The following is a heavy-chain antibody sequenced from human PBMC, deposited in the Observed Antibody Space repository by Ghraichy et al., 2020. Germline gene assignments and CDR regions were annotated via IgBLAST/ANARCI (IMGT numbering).Heavy chain of an antibody. CDR3: ARDNPQYYDYVWGSYRYSSYFDY. CDR2: IYYSGST. Sequence: SETLSLTCTVSGGSISSYYWSWIRQPPGKGLEWIGYIYYSGSTNYNPSLKSRVTISVDTSKNQFSLKLSSVTAADTAVYYCARDNPQYYDYVWGSYRYSSYFDYWGQGTLVTVSS. D-gene: IGHD3-16*02. V-gene: IGHV4-59*01. J-gene: IGHJ4*02. CDR1: GGSISSYY.